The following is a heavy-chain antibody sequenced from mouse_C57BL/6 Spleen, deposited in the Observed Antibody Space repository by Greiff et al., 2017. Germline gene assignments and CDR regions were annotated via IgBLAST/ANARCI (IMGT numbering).Heavy chain of an antibody. D-gene: IGHD2-12*01. CDR2: IDPNSGGT. CDR1: GYTFTSYW. Sequence: QVQLKQPGAELVKPGASVKLSCKASGYTFTSYWMHWVKQRPGRGLEWIGRIDPNSGGTKYNEKFKSKATLTVDKPSSTAYMQLSSLTSEDSAVYYCAREDDCWFAYWGQGTLVTVSA. V-gene: IGHV1-72*01. J-gene: IGHJ3*01. CDR3: AREDDCWFAY.